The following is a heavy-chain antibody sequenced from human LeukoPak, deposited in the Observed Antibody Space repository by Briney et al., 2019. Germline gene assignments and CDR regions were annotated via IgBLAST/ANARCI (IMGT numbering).Heavy chain of an antibody. V-gene: IGHV4-34*01. CDR3: ARGPHCSSTSCYLATPFDP. D-gene: IGHD2-2*01. J-gene: IGHJ5*02. CDR2: VNHSGST. Sequence: SETLSLTCAVYGGSFSGYYWSWIRQPPGKGLEWIGEVNHSGSTNYNPSLKSRVTISVDTSKNQFSLKLSSVTAADTAVYYCARGPHCSSTSCYLATPFDPWGQGTLVTVSS. CDR1: GGSFSGYY.